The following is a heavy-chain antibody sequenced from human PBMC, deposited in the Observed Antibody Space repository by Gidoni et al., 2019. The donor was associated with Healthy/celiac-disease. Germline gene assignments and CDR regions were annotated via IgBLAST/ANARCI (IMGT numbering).Heavy chain of an antibody. CDR2: IYYSGST. CDR1: GGSISSGDYY. V-gene: IGHV4-30-4*01. Sequence: QVQLQESGPGLVKPSQTLSLPCTVSGGSISSGDYYWSWIRQPPGKGLEWIWYIYYSGSTYYNPSLKSRVTISVDTSKNQFSLKLSSVTAADTAVYYCARIVVPAAIYAFDIWGQGTMVTVSS. J-gene: IGHJ3*02. D-gene: IGHD2-2*02. CDR3: ARIVVPAAIYAFDI.